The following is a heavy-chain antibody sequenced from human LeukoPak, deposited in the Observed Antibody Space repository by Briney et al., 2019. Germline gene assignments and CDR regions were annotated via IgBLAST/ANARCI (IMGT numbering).Heavy chain of an antibody. CDR1: GFTFSSYA. CDR3: ARGWELRYFDY. V-gene: IGHV3-23*01. D-gene: IGHD1-26*01. CDR2: ISGSGGST. J-gene: IGHJ4*02. Sequence: QSGGSLRLSCAASGFTFSSYAMSWVRQAPGKGLEWVSAISGSGGSTYYADSVKGRFTISRDNAKNSLYLQMNSLRAEDTALYHCARGWELRYFDYWGQGTLVTVSS.